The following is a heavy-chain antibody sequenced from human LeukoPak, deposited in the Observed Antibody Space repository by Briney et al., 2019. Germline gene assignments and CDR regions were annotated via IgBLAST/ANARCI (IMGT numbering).Heavy chain of an antibody. V-gene: IGHV3-23*01. CDR1: GFTFSSYA. D-gene: IGHD3-3*01. CDR2: ISGSGGST. Sequence: GGSLRLSCAASGFTFSSYAMSWVRQAPGKGLEWVSAISGSGGSTYYADSVKGRFTISRDNSKNTLYLQMSSLRAEDTAVYYCAKTGPRITIFGVVNPLDYWGQGTLVTVSS. J-gene: IGHJ4*02. CDR3: AKTGPRITIFGVVNPLDY.